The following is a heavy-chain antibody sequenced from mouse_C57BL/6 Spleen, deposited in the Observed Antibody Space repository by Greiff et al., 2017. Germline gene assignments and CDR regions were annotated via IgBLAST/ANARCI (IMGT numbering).Heavy chain of an antibody. Sequence: QVQLQQPGAELVKPGASVKLSCKASGYTFTSYWMHWVKQRPGRGLEWIGRIDPNSGGTKYNEKVKSKATLSVDKPSSTAYMQLSSLTSEDSAVYYCAKDPLYYDYDDYFDYWGQGTTLTVSS. CDR2: IDPNSGGT. CDR1: GYTFTSYW. J-gene: IGHJ2*01. V-gene: IGHV1-72*01. D-gene: IGHD2-4*01. CDR3: AKDPLYYDYDDYFDY.